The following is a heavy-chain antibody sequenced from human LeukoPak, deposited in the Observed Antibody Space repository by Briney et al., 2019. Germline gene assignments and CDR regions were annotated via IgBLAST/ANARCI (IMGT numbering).Heavy chain of an antibody. J-gene: IGHJ4*02. V-gene: IGHV3-48*03. CDR2: ISSSGSTI. CDR1: GFTFSSYE. D-gene: IGHD3-10*01. Sequence: PGGSLRLSCAASGFTFSSYEMNWVRQAPGKGLEWVSYISSSGSTIYYADSVKGRFTISRDNAKNTLYLQMNSLRAEDTAVYYCVRDYITLDYIDYWGQGTLVTVSS. CDR3: VRDYITLDYIDY.